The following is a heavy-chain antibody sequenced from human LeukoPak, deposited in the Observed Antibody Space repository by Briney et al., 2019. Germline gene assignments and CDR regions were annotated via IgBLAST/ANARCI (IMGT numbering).Heavy chain of an antibody. CDR2: IIPIFGTA. V-gene: IGHV1-69*05. J-gene: IGHJ4*02. D-gene: IGHD1-26*01. CDR1: GGTFSSYA. CDR3: AKLGRGRAANLFDY. Sequence: SVKVSCKASGGTFSSYAISWVRQAPGQGLEWMGGIIPIFGTANYAQKFQGRVTITTDESTSTAYMELSSLRSEDTAVYYCAKLGRGRAANLFDYWGQGTLVTVPS.